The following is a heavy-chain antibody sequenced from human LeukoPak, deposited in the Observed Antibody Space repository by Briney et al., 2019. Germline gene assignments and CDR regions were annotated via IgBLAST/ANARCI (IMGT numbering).Heavy chain of an antibody. J-gene: IGHJ4*02. CDR1: GGAISGDSYY. CDR3: ARLSDF. CDR2: INYSGST. V-gene: IGHV4-39*01. Sequence: SETPSLTCTVSGGAISGDSYYWGWIRQPPGKGLEWIASINYSGSTYYNPSLNSRATISVDTSKTQFSLRLSSVTAADTAVYYCARLSDFWGQGILVTVSS.